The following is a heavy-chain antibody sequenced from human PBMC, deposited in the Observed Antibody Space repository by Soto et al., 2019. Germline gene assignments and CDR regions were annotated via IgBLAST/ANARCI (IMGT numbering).Heavy chain of an antibody. D-gene: IGHD4-17*01. J-gene: IGHJ4*02. V-gene: IGHV3-33*01. Sequence: QVQLVESGGGVVQPGRSLRLSCAASGFTFSSYGMHWVRQAPGKGLEWVAVIWYDGSNKYYADSVKGRFTISRDNSKNTLELQMNSLRAEDTAVYYCARVPTVTPVFFDYWGQGTLVTVSS. CDR2: IWYDGSNK. CDR1: GFTFSSYG. CDR3: ARVPTVTPVFFDY.